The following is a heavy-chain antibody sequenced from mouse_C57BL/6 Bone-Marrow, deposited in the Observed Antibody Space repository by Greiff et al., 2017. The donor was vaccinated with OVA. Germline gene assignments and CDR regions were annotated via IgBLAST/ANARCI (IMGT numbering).Heavy chain of an antibody. CDR2: ISDGGSYT. CDR1: GFTFSSYA. CDR3: ARGPGFAD. Sequence: EVKLMESGGGLVKPGGSLKLSCAASGFTFSSYAMSWVRQTPEKRLEWVATISDGGSYTYYPDNVKGRFTISRDNAKNNLYLQMSHLKSEDTAMYYCARGPGFADWGQGTLVTVSA. J-gene: IGHJ3*01. V-gene: IGHV5-4*03.